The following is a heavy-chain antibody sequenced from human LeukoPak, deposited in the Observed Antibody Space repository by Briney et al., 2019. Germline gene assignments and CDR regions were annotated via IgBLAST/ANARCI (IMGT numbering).Heavy chain of an antibody. CDR2: IKQDGSEK. CDR1: GFTFSSYW. Sequence: GGSLRLSCAASGFTFSSYWMSWVRRAPGKGLEWVANIKQDGSEKYYVDSVKGRFTISRDNAKNSLYLQMNSLRAEDTAVYYCARDQGYYYMDVWGKGTTVTVSS. V-gene: IGHV3-7*01. J-gene: IGHJ6*03. CDR3: ARDQGYYYMDV.